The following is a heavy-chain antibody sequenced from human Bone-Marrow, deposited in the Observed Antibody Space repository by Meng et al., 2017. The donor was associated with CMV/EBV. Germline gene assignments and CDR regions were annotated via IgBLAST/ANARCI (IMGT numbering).Heavy chain of an antibody. D-gene: IGHD4-17*01. V-gene: IGHV3-21*01. CDR1: GFTFSSYA. J-gene: IGHJ4*02. CDR3: ARTYGDYYFDY. Sequence: GESLKISCAASGFTFSSYAMSWVRQAPGKGLEWVSSISSSSSYIYYADSVKGRFTISRDNAKNSLYLQMNSLRAEDTAVYYCARTYGDYYFDYWGQGPLVTVSS. CDR2: ISSSSSYI.